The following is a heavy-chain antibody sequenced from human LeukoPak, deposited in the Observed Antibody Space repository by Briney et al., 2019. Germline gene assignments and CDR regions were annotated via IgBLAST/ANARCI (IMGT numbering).Heavy chain of an antibody. CDR2: INHSGST. D-gene: IGHD3-16*02. CDR1: GGSFSGYY. V-gene: IGHV4-34*01. Sequence: SETLSLTCAVYGGSFSGYYWSWIRQPPGKGLEWIGEINHSGSTNYNPSLKSRVTISVDTSKNQFSLKLSSVTAADTAVYYCARGEALYGYIWGSYRYTGGLDYWGQGTLVTVSS. J-gene: IGHJ4*02. CDR3: ARGEALYGYIWGSYRYTGGLDY.